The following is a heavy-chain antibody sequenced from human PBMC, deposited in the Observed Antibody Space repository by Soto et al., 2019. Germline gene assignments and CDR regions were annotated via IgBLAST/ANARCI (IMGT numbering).Heavy chain of an antibody. J-gene: IGHJ6*02. D-gene: IGHD3-3*01. Sequence: PSETLSLTCTVSGGSISSGDYYWSWIRQPPGKGLEWIGYIYYSGSTYYNPSLKSRVTISVDTSKNQFSLKLSSVTAADTAVYYCARILRFLEWPLQAYYGMDVWGQGTTVT. V-gene: IGHV4-30-4*01. CDR1: GGSISSGDYY. CDR3: ARILRFLEWPLQAYYGMDV. CDR2: IYYSGST.